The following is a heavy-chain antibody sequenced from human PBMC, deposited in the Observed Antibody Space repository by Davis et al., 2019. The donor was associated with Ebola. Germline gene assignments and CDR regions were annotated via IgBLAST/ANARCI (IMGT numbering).Heavy chain of an antibody. Sequence: PGGSLRLSCAASGFTFDDYAMHWVRQAPGKGLEWVSGISWNSGSIGYADSVKGRFTISRDNAKNSLYLQMNSLRAEDTALYYCAKDQEITMVQGVISYYYGMDVWGQGTTVTVSS. CDR3: AKDQEITMVQGVISYYYGMDV. D-gene: IGHD3-10*01. CDR2: ISWNSGSI. CDR1: GFTFDDYA. V-gene: IGHV3-9*01. J-gene: IGHJ6*02.